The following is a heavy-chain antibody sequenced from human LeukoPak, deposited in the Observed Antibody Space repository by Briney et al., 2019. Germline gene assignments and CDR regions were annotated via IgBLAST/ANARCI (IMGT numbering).Heavy chain of an antibody. D-gene: IGHD3-3*01. J-gene: IGHJ6*02. Sequence: GGSLRLSCAASGFTFSSYGMHWVRQAPGKGLEWVAVISYDGSNKYYADSAKGRFTISRDNSKNTLYLQMNSLRAEDTAVYYCAKDSRPILRFHYYYGMDVWGQGTTVTVSS. CDR1: GFTFSSYG. CDR2: ISYDGSNK. V-gene: IGHV3-30*18. CDR3: AKDSRPILRFHYYYGMDV.